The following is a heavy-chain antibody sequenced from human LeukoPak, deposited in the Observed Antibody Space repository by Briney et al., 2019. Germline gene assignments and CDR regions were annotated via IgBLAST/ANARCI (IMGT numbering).Heavy chain of an antibody. V-gene: IGHV3-7*01. CDR3: AKDLGRQLVYDY. CDR2: IQQGGSHK. D-gene: IGHD6-13*01. J-gene: IGHJ4*02. Sequence: PSGGSLRLSCAASGFTFSSYWMGWVRQAPGKGLEWVASIQQGGSHKYNVDSVKGRFTISRDNAKNSLFLQMDSLRAEDTAVYYCAKDLGRQLVYDYWGQGTLVTVSS. CDR1: GFTFSSYW.